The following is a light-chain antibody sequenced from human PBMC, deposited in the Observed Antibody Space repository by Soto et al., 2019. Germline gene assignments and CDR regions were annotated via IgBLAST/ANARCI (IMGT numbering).Light chain of an antibody. CDR2: DAS. V-gene: IGKV1-39*01. J-gene: IGKJ1*01. CDR1: QTIGTY. Sequence: IEVTQSPSSLAASLGDRVTITCRASQTIGTYVNWYRQKSGAAPELLIYDASTLQRGVPSRFRGGASGTDFTLTISSLQLADFATYYCQQSYNTPLTFGQGTKVDIK. CDR3: QQSYNTPLT.